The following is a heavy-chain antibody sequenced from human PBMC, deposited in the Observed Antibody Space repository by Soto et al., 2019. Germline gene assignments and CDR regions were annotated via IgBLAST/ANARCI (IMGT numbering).Heavy chain of an antibody. CDR1: GFTFSSYA. V-gene: IGHV3-30-3*01. Sequence: PGGSLRLSCAASGFTFSSYAMHWVRQAPGKGLEWVAVISYDGSNKYYADSVKGRFTISRDNSKNTLYLQMNSLSAEDTAVYYCARELELRSLPFDYWGQGTLVTVSS. CDR3: ARELELRSLPFDY. J-gene: IGHJ4*02. CDR2: ISYDGSNK. D-gene: IGHD1-7*01.